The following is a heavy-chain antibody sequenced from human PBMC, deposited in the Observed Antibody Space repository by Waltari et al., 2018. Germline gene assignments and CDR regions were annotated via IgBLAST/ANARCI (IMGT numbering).Heavy chain of an antibody. CDR2: VYYSGST. D-gene: IGHD4-17*01. V-gene: IGHV4-31*01. CDR3: ARARTTVVTADAFDI. Sequence: QVQLQESGPGLVKPSQTLSLTCTVSGGSISSGGYYWSWIRQPPGKGLEWIGYVYYSGSTYYNPSLKSLVTISVDTSKNQFSLKLSSVTAADTAVYYCARARTTVVTADAFDIWGQGTMVTVSS. J-gene: IGHJ3*02. CDR1: GGSISSGGYY.